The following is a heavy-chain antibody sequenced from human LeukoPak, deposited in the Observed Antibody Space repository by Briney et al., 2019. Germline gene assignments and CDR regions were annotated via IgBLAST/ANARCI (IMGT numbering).Heavy chain of an antibody. V-gene: IGHV4-39*07. Sequence: SETLSLTCTVSGGSISSNSYYWGWIRQPPGKGLEWIGSIYYSGSTYYNPSLKSRVTISVDTSKNQFSLKLSSVTAADTAVYYCARAQGLATVTTNLDDAFDIWGQGTMVTVSS. D-gene: IGHD4-17*01. CDR3: ARAQGLATVTTNLDDAFDI. CDR2: IYYSGST. CDR1: GGSISSNSYY. J-gene: IGHJ3*02.